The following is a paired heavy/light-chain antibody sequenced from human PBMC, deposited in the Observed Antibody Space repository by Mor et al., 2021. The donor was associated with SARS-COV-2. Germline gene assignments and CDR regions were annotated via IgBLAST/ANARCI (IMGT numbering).Light chain of an antibody. Sequence: EIVMTQSPATLSVSPGERATLSCRASQSVSSNLAWYQQKPGQAPRLLIYGASTRATGIPARFSGSGSGTEFTLIISSLQSEDFAVYYCQQYNNWPQTFGQGTKVEIK. CDR3: QQYNNWPQT. V-gene: IGKV3-15*01. CDR2: GAS. CDR1: QSVSSN. J-gene: IGKJ1*01.
Heavy chain of an antibody. V-gene: IGHV1-69*08. CDR3: ARDGEMATIISAFDI. J-gene: IGHJ3*02. CDR2: IIPILGIA. D-gene: IGHD5-12*01. CDR1: GGTFSSYT. Sequence: QVQLVQSGAEVKKPGSSVKVSCKASGGTFSSYTISWVRQAPGQGLEWMGRIIPILGIANYAQKFQGRVTITADKSTSTAYMELSSLRSEDTAVYYCARDGEMATIISAFDIWGQGTMVTVSS.